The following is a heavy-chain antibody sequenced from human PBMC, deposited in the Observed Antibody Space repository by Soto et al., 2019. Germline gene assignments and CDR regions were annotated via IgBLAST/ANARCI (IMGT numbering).Heavy chain of an antibody. CDR2: INLEGTTI. CDR1: GFTFSSYW. V-gene: IGHV3-74*01. Sequence: EVQLVESGGGLLQPGGSLRLSCAASGFTFSSYWMHWVRQTPGKGLVWVSRINLEGTTINYADSVKGRFTISRDNAKNALDLQSNSLRSEDTAVYYCARGASRIYKVDYWGQGTLVTVSS. J-gene: IGHJ4*02. D-gene: IGHD3-10*01. CDR3: ARGASRIYKVDY.